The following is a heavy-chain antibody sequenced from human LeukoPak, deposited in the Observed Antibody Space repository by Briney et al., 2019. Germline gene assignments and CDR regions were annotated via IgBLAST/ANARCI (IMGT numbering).Heavy chain of an antibody. Sequence: AGGSLRLSCAASGFTFSSYWMHWVRQAPGKGLVWVSRINSDGSSTSYADSVKGRFTISRDNSKNTLYVQMNSLRAEDTAVYYCAKGHYYGSGSLDYWGQGTLVTVSS. J-gene: IGHJ4*02. D-gene: IGHD3-10*01. CDR1: GFTFSSYW. V-gene: IGHV3-74*01. CDR3: AKGHYYGSGSLDY. CDR2: INSDGSST.